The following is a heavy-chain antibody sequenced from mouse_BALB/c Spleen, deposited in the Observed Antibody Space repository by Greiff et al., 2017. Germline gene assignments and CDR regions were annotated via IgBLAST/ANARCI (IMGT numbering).Heavy chain of an antibody. V-gene: IGHV4-1*02. CDR1: GFDFSRYW. J-gene: IGHJ2*01. CDR3: ARRFYYYGSSYYFDY. Sequence: EVKLMESGGGLVQPGGSLKLSCAASGFDFSRYWMSWVRQAPGKGLEWIGEINPDSSTINYTPSLKDKFIISRDNAKNTLYLQMSKVRSEDTALYYCARRFYYYGSSYYFDYWGQGTTLTVSS. D-gene: IGHD1-1*01. CDR2: INPDSSTI.